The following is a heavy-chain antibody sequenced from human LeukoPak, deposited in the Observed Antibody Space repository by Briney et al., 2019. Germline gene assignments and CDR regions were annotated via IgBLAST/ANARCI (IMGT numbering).Heavy chain of an antibody. Sequence: PGGSLRLSCAASGFTFSSYSMNWVRQAPGKGLGWVSSISSSSSYIYYADSVKGRFTISRDNAKNSLYLQMNSLRAEDTAVYYSASAGIGGSGSYWVFDYWGQGTLVTVSS. D-gene: IGHD3-10*01. CDR1: GFTFSSYS. J-gene: IGHJ4*02. CDR3: ASAGIGGSGSYWVFDY. CDR2: ISSSSSYI. V-gene: IGHV3-21*01.